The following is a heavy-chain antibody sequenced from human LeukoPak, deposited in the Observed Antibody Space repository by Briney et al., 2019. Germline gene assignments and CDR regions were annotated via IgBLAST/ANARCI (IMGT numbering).Heavy chain of an antibody. D-gene: IGHD4-17*01. V-gene: IGHV3-23*01. CDR3: AKATESTWAFDY. CDR2: SSSGDST. J-gene: IGHJ4*02. CDR1: RFTFSSYA. Sequence: PGGSLRLSCAASRFTFSSYAMSWVRHAPGKGLVWVSASSSGDSTYYADSVKGRFTISRDNAKNTMYLQMNSLSAEDTAVYYCAKATESTWAFDYWGQGTLVTVSS.